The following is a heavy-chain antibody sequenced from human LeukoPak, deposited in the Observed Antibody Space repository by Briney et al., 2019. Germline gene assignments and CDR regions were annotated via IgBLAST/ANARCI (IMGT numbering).Heavy chain of an antibody. V-gene: IGHV3-53*01. J-gene: IGHJ2*01. CDR2: MYSGGNT. CDR1: GFTFSSHS. CDR3: TRWNGGDWYFDL. Sequence: GGSLRLSCAASGFTFSSHSMNWVRQAPGKGLEWVSVMYSGGNTYYAELVKGRFTISRDHSRNTLFLQMNNLRGEDTAVYYCTRWNGGDWYFDLWGRGTLVTVSS. D-gene: IGHD1-1*01.